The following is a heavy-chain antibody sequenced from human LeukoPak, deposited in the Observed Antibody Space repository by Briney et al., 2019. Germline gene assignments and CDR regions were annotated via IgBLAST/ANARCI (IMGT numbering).Heavy chain of an antibody. V-gene: IGHV3-23*01. CDR1: GFTVSSYA. Sequence: PGGSLRLSCAASGFTVSSYAMSWVRQASGKGLEWVSAISGSGGSTYYADSVKGRFTISRDNSKNTLYLQMNSLRAEDTAVYYCAKTQYSSSTLFGYDYWGQGTLVTVSS. CDR2: ISGSGGST. J-gene: IGHJ4*02. CDR3: AKTQYSSSTLFGYDY. D-gene: IGHD6-6*01.